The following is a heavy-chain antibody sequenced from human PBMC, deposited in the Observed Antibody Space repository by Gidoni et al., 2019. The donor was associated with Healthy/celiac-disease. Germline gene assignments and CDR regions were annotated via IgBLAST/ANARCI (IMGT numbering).Heavy chain of an antibody. D-gene: IGHD4-17*01. CDR2: IDSGGST. J-gene: IGHJ3*02. CDR3: ASGATTVTHGGAFDI. CDR1: GFTASSNY. V-gene: IGHV3-53*01. Sequence: EVLLVESGGGLIQPGGSLILSCSASGFTASSNYMSWVRQAPGKGLEWVSVIDSGGSTYYADSVKGRFTISRDNAKNTLYLQMNSLRAEDTAVYYCASGATTVTHGGAFDIWGQGTMVTVSS.